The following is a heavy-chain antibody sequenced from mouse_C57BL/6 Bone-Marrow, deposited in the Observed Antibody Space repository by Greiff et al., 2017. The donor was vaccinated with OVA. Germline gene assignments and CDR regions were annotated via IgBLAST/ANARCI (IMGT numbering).Heavy chain of an antibody. Sequence: QVQLKQPGAELVKPGASVKMSCKASGYTFTSYWITWVKQRPGQGLEWIGDIYPGSGSTNYNEKFKSKATLTVDTSSSTAYMQLSSLTSEDSAFYYCASRYYYGSGWFAYWGQGTLVTVSA. CDR1: GYTFTSYW. CDR2: IYPGSGST. CDR3: ASRYYYGSGWFAY. J-gene: IGHJ3*01. D-gene: IGHD1-1*01. V-gene: IGHV1-55*01.